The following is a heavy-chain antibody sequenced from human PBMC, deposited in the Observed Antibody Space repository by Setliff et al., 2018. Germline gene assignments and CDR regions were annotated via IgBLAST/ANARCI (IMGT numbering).Heavy chain of an antibody. CDR1: GFTFSSYW. CDR3: AREGSSSWYQEDGFDI. J-gene: IGHJ3*02. V-gene: IGHV3-7*01. CDR2: IKQDGSEK. D-gene: IGHD6-13*01. Sequence: GGSLRLSCAASGFTFSSYWMSWVRQAPGKGLEWVANIKQDGSEKYYVDSVKGRFTISRDNAKNSLYLQMNSLRAEDTAVYYCAREGSSSWYQEDGFDIWGQGTMVTVSS.